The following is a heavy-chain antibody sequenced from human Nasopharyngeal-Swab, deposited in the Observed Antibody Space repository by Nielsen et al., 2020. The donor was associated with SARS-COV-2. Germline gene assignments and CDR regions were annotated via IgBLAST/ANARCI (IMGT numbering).Heavy chain of an antibody. CDR2: IYSGDSDT. CDR3: ARHVDTAMGYYYYYYVDV. CDR1: GYSFTSYW. V-gene: IGHV5-51*01. Sequence: GESPKISCQGSGYSFTSYWIGWVRQMPGKGLEWMGIIYSGDSDTRYSPSFQGQVTISADKSISTAYLQWSSLKASDTAMYYCARHVDTAMGYYYYYYVDVWCKGTTVTVSS. D-gene: IGHD5-18*01. J-gene: IGHJ6*03.